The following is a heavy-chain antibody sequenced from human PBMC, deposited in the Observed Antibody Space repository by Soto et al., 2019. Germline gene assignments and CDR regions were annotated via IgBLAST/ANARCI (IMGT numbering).Heavy chain of an antibody. CDR1: GFTFSSYG. Sequence: QVQLVESGGGVVQPGRSLRLSCAASGFTFSSYGMHWVRQASGKGLEWVAVIWYDGSNKYYADSVKGRFTISRDNSKNTLYLQMNSLRAEDTAVYYCARDGGGYYFDYWGQGTLVTVSS. J-gene: IGHJ4*02. D-gene: IGHD3-16*01. CDR3: ARDGGGYYFDY. V-gene: IGHV3-33*01. CDR2: IWYDGSNK.